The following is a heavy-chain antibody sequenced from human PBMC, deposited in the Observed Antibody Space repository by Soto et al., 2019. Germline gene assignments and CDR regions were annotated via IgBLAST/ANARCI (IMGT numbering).Heavy chain of an antibody. J-gene: IGHJ4*02. CDR3: AIGSSSWLDY. CDR1: GFTFSSFW. D-gene: IGHD6-13*01. CDR2: INSDGSIT. V-gene: IGHV3-74*01. Sequence: PGGSLRLSCADSGFTSGFTFSSFWMHWVRQVPGKGLVWVSRINSDGSITSYADSVKGRFTISRDNAKNTLYLQMNSLRAEDTAVYYCAIGSSSWLDYWGQGTPVTVSS.